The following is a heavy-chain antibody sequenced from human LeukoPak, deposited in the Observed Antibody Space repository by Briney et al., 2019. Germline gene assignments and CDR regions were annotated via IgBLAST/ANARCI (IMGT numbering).Heavy chain of an antibody. D-gene: IGHD3-22*01. CDR1: GGSISSYY. V-gene: IGHV4-59*01. J-gene: IGHJ4*02. CDR3: ARQSISGSSLSYFDY. Sequence: PSETLSLTCTVSGGSISSYYWSWIRQPPGQGLEWNGNINDSGSTNYNPSPKRRLTISVDTSKNQCSLKLSSVTAADTAVYYCARQSISGSSLSYFDYWGQGTLVNVSS. CDR2: INDSGST.